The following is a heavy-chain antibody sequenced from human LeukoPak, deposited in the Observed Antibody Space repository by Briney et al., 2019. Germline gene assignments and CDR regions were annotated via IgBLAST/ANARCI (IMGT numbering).Heavy chain of an antibody. V-gene: IGHV1-69*05. CDR2: IIPIFGTA. CDR1: GGTFSSYA. J-gene: IGHJ5*02. CDR3: AREVGIAAAGDNWFDP. Sequence: ASVKVSCKASGGTFSSYAISWVRQAPGQGLEWMGGIIPIFGTASYAQKFQGRITMTRDTSTSTVYMEVSSLRPEDTAVYYCAREVGIAAAGDNWFDPWGQGTLVTVSS. D-gene: IGHD6-13*01.